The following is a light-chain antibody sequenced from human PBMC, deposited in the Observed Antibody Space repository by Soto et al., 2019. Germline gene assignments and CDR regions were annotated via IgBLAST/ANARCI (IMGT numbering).Light chain of an antibody. CDR3: QHYNSYPIT. CDR2: KAS. V-gene: IGKV1-5*03. Sequence: DIQMTQSPSTLSASVGDRVTITCRASQSISSWLAWYQQKPGKAPKLLIYKASSLESGVPSRFSRSGSGTEFTLTISSLQPDDFATYYCQHYNSYPITFGPGTKVDIK. CDR1: QSISSW. J-gene: IGKJ3*01.